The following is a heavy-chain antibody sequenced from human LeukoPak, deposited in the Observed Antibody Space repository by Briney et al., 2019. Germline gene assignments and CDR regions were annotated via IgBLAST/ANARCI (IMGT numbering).Heavy chain of an antibody. V-gene: IGHV3-23*01. CDR3: AKRGVVIRVILVGFHKEAYYFDS. D-gene: IGHD3-22*01. J-gene: IGHJ4*02. Sequence: GGSLRLSCAVSGITLSNYGMSWVRQAPGKGLEWVAGISGSGGGANYADAVKGRFTISRDNRKNTLHLQMNSLRAEDTAVYFCAKRGVVIRVILVGFHKEAYYFDSWGQGALVIVSS. CDR2: ISGSGGGA. CDR1: GITLSNYG.